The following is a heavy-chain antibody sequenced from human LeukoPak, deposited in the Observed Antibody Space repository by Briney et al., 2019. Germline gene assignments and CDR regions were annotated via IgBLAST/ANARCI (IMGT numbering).Heavy chain of an antibody. D-gene: IGHD3-10*01. V-gene: IGHV3-73*01. Sequence: GGSLRLSCAASGFTFSGSAMHWVRQASGKGLEWVGRIRSKANSCATAYAASVKGRFTISRDDSKNTAYLQMNSLKTEDTAVYYCTRSRALLWFGELNYYYYMDVWGKGTTVTVSS. CDR2: IRSKANSCAT. CDR3: TRSRALLWFGELNYYYYMDV. CDR1: GFTFSGSA. J-gene: IGHJ6*03.